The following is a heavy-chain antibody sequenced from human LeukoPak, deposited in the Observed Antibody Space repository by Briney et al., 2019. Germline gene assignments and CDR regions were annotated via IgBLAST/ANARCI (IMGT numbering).Heavy chain of an antibody. CDR2: ISAYNGNT. V-gene: IGHV1-18*04. J-gene: IGHJ4*02. Sequence: ASVKVSCKASGYTFTSYGISWVRQAPGQGLEWMGWISAYNGNTNYAQRLQGRVTMTTDTSTSTAYMELRSLRSDDTAACYCARDPYGSGSYYNSLFEYWGQGTLVTVSS. D-gene: IGHD3-10*01. CDR3: ARDPYGSGSYYNSLFEY. CDR1: GYTFTSYG.